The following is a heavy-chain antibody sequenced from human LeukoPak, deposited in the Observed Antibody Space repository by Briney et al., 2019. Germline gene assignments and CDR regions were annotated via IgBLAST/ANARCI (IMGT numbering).Heavy chain of an antibody. CDR3: AKGGLGYYYMDV. J-gene: IGHJ6*03. D-gene: IGHD3-16*01. CDR1: GFTFSNYA. Sequence: GGSLRLSCAASGFTFSNYAMSWVRQAPGKGLECVSGISNSGSRTYYADSVKGRFTISRDNSKNTLYPQVNSLRAEDTAVYFCAKGGLGYYYMDVWGKGTTVTVSS. CDR2: ISNSGSRT. V-gene: IGHV3-23*01.